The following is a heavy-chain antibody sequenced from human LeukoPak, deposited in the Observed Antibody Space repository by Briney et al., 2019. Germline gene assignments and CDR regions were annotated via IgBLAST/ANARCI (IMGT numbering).Heavy chain of an antibody. CDR1: GFTFSSYG. D-gene: IGHD2-2*01. CDR2: TWYDGSNK. Sequence: GGSLRLSCAASGFTFSSYGMHWVRQAPGKGLEWVAATWYDGSNKYYADPVKGRFTISRDNSKNTLYLQMNRLRAEDTAVYFCARGGHCSTTSCSNYDGMDVWGQGTTLTVSS. CDR3: ARGGHCSTTSCSNYDGMDV. V-gene: IGHV3-33*01. J-gene: IGHJ6*02.